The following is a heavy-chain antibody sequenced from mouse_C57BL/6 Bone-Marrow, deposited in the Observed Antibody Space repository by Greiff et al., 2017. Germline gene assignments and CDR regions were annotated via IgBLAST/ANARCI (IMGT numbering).Heavy chain of an antibody. J-gene: IGHJ2*01. Sequence: VQLQQSGAELARPGASVKLSCKASGYTFTSYGISWVKQRTGQGLEWIGEIYPRSGTTYYNEKFKGKATLTADKSSSTAYMELRSLTSEDSAVYFCASFYYYGSSYDYWGQGTTLTVSS. V-gene: IGHV1-81*01. CDR1: GYTFTSYG. CDR2: IYPRSGTT. CDR3: ASFYYYGSSYDY. D-gene: IGHD1-1*01.